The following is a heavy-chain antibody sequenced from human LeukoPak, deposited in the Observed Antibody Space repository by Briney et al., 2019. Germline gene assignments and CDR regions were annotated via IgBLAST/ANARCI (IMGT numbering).Heavy chain of an antibody. V-gene: IGHV4-30-4*01. CDR3: ARDSIAGFDP. Sequence: SQTLSLTCTVSGGSISSGDYYWSWIRQPPGKGLERIGYIYYSGSTNYNPSLKSRVTISVDTSKNQFSLKLSSVTAADTAVYYCARDSIAGFDPWGQGTLVTVSS. J-gene: IGHJ5*02. D-gene: IGHD6-6*01. CDR1: GGSISSGDYY. CDR2: IYYSGST.